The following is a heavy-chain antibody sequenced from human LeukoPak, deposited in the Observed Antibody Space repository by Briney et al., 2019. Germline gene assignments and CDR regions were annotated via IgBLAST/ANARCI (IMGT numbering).Heavy chain of an antibody. CDR3: ARTVMSRGGYYLDY. J-gene: IGHJ4*02. D-gene: IGHD3-22*01. V-gene: IGHV4-34*01. CDR2: INHSGST. Sequence: SETLSLTCAVYGGSFSGYYWSWIRQPPGKGLEWIGEINHSGSTNYNPSLKSRVTISVDTSKNQFSLKLSSVTAADTAVYCCARTVMSRGGYYLDYWGQGTLVTVSS. CDR1: GGSFSGYY.